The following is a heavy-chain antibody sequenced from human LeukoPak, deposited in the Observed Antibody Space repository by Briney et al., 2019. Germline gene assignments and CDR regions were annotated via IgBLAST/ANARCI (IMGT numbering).Heavy chain of an antibody. CDR1: GYTFTGYY. CDR2: INPNSGGT. D-gene: IGHD3-22*01. CDR3: ARGGLPNYCDSSGYWQLDY. V-gene: IGHV1-2*02. Sequence: ASVKVSCKASGYTFTGYYMHWVRQAPGQGLEWMGWINPNSGGTNYAQKFQGRVTMTRDTSISTAYMELSRLRSDDTAVYYCARGGLPNYCDSSGYWQLDYWGQGTLVTVSS. J-gene: IGHJ4*02.